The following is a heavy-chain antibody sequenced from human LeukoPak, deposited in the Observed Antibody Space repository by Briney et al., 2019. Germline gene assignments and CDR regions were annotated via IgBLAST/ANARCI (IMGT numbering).Heavy chain of an antibody. J-gene: IGHJ4*02. CDR3: ARGSWSSSIDY. CDR2: INHSGST. V-gene: IGHV4-34*01. D-gene: IGHD6-6*01. CDR1: GGSFSGYY. Sequence: SETLSLTCAVYGGSFSGYYWSWIRQPPGKGLEWIGEINHSGSTNYNPSLKSRVTISVDTSKNQFSLKLSSVTAADTAVYYCARGSWSSSIDYWGQGTLVTVSS.